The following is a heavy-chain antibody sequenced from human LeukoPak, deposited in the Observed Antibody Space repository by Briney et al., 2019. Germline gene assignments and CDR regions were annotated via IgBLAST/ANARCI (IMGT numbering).Heavy chain of an antibody. CDR2: IWYDGSKT. CDR1: GFTFSSYA. Sequence: PGGSLRLSCAASGFTFSSYAIHWVRQPPGKGLEWVAIIWYDGSKTYYAESVKGRFTISRDNSNNVAYLQMSSLRVEDTAVYFCAKGVGPDLGAWGQGTLVTVSS. J-gene: IGHJ4*02. CDR3: AKGVGPDLGA. V-gene: IGHV3-33*06. D-gene: IGHD1-26*01.